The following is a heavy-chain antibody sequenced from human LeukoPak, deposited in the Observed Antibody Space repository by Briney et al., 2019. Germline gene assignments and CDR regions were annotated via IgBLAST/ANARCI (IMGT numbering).Heavy chain of an antibody. V-gene: IGHV3-21*01. CDR2: ISSSSSYI. Sequence: PGRSLRLSCAASGFTFSSYSMNWVRQAPGKGLEWVSSISSSSSYIYYADSVKGRFTISRDNAKNSLYLQMNSLRAEDTAVYYCARGGDSSGYLWDWGQGTLVTVSS. D-gene: IGHD3-22*01. J-gene: IGHJ4*02. CDR1: GFTFSSYS. CDR3: ARGGDSSGYLWD.